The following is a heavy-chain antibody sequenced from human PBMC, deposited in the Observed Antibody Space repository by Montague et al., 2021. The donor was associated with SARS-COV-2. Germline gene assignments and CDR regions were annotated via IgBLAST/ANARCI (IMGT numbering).Heavy chain of an antibody. V-gene: IGHV4-39*01. D-gene: IGHD1-1*01. CDR2: IYYSGST. CDR3: ARRLTRLEPPFDP. CDR1: GDSTRSANYY. J-gene: IGHJ5*02. Sequence: SETLSLTCDVSGDSTRSANYYWAWIRQPPGRGLEWIGNIYYSGSTMYNPSLKSRVTMSVDTSKNQFSLHLNIVTAADTAVYYCARRLTRLEPPFDPWGQGTLVIVSS.